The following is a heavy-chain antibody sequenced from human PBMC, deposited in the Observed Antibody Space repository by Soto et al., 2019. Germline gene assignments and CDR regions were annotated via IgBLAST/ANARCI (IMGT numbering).Heavy chain of an antibody. CDR3: AAEASNYYDSSGYYRSN. CDR2: IVVGSGNT. V-gene: IGHV1-58*01. CDR1: GFTFTSSA. Sequence: GASVKVSCKAPGFTFTSSAVQWVRQARGQRLEWIGWIVVGSGNTNYAQKFQERVTITRDMSTSTAYMELSSLRSEDTAVYYCAAEASNYYDSSGYYRSNWGQGTLVTVSS. J-gene: IGHJ4*02. D-gene: IGHD3-22*01.